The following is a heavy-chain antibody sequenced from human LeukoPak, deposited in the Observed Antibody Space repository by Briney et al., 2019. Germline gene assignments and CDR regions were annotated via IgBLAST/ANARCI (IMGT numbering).Heavy chain of an antibody. V-gene: IGHV5-51*01. D-gene: IGHD2-2*01. Sequence: KCGESLKISCKGSGYSFTSYWIGWVRQMPGKGLEWMGIIYPGDSDTRYSPSFQGQVTISADRSTSTAYLQWSSLKASDTAMYYCARHMGYCSSSSCYLDYFAMDVWGQGTTVTVSS. CDR1: GYSFTSYW. CDR2: IYPGDSDT. CDR3: ARHMGYCSSSSCYLDYFAMDV. J-gene: IGHJ6*02.